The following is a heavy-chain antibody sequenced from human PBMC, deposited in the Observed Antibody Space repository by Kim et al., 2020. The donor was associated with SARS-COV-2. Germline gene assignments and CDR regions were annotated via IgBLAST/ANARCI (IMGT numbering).Heavy chain of an antibody. Sequence: LKSRVTISVDTSKNQFSLKLSSVTAADTAVYYCARGGVSYSSSWYAKFDYWGQGTLVTVSS. CDR3: ARGGVSYSSSWYAKFDY. J-gene: IGHJ4*02. V-gene: IGHV4-39*07. D-gene: IGHD6-13*01.